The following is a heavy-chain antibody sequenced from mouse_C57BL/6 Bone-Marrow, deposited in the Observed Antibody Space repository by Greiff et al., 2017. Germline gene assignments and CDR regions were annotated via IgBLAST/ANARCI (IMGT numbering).Heavy chain of an antibody. CDR2: IDPSDSYT. J-gene: IGHJ4*01. Sequence: QVQLKQPGAELVMPGASVKLSCKASGYTFTSYWMHWVKQRPGQGLEWIGEIDPSDSYTNYNQKFKGKSTLTVDKSSSTAYVQLSSLTSEDSAVYYCANGAMDYWGQGTSVTVSA. CDR1: GYTFTSYW. CDR3: ANGAMDY. V-gene: IGHV1-69*01.